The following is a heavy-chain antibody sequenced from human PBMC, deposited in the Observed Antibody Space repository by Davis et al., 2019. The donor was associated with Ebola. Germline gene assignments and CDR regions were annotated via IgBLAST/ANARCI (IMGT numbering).Heavy chain of an antibody. CDR1: GFTLSSYG. CDR2: ISYDGSNK. Sequence: GESLKIPCAAPGFTLSSYGMHWVRQAPGKGLEWVAVISYDGSNKYFPDSVKGRFTITRDTYKNTLFLQMNGLTAEDTAVYYCVARNFDSWGQGTLVTVSS. CDR3: VARNFDS. V-gene: IGHV3-30*03. J-gene: IGHJ4*02. D-gene: IGHD5-12*01.